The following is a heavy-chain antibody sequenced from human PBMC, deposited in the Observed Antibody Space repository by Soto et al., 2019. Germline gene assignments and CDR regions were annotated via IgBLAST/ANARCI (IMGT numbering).Heavy chain of an antibody. CDR2: ISSNGGST. J-gene: IGHJ4*02. CDR1: GFTFSSYA. V-gene: IGHV3-64D*06. D-gene: IGHD6-13*01. CDR3: VKESSSSWYYFDY. Sequence: EVQLVESGGGLVQPGGSLRLSCSASGFTFSSYAMHWVRQAPGKGLEYVSAISSNGGSTYYADSVKGRFTISRDNSKNTPYLQMSSLRAEDTAVYYCVKESSSSWYYFDYWGQGTLVTVSS.